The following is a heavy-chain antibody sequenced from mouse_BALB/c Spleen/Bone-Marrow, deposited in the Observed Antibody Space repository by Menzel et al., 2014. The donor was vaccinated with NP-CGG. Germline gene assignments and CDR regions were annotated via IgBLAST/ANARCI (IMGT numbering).Heavy chain of an antibody. CDR2: ISYDGSN. CDR3: ARDRRRGPFAY. Sequence: VQLKHSGPGLVKPSQSLSLTCSVTGYSITGAYYWNWIRQFPGNTLEWMGYISYDGSNNYNPSLKNRISITRDTSKNQFFLKLNSVTTEDTATYYCARDRRRGPFAYGGQGTLVTVSA. J-gene: IGHJ3*01. V-gene: IGHV3-6*02. CDR1: GYSITGAYY.